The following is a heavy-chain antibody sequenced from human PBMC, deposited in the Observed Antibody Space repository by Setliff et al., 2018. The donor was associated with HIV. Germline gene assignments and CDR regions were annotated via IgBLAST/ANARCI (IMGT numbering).Heavy chain of an antibody. CDR1: GGSFNGYS. J-gene: IGHJ4*02. CDR3: ASDISPDDGYNRLHYFDY. D-gene: IGHD5-12*01. V-gene: IGHV4-34*01. CDR2: IYWSGLT. Sequence: SETLSLTCAVYGGSFNGYSWTWIRQPPGKGLEWIGSIYWSGLTFYNPSLKSRVTISVDTSKNQFSLRLNSATAADTAVYYCASDISPDDGYNRLHYFDYWGQGTLVTVSS.